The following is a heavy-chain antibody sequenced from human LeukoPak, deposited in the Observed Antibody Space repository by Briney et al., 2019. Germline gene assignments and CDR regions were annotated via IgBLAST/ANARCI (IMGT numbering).Heavy chain of an antibody. Sequence: KPSETLSLTCAVYGGSFSGYYWSWIRQPPGKGLEWIGEINHSGSTNYNPSLKSRVTISVDTSKNQFSLKLSSVTAADTAVYYCASYYRPRARFDYWGQGTLVTVSS. CDR1: GGSFSGYY. CDR2: INHSGST. J-gene: IGHJ4*02. CDR3: ASYYRPRARFDY. D-gene: IGHD3-22*01. V-gene: IGHV4-34*01.